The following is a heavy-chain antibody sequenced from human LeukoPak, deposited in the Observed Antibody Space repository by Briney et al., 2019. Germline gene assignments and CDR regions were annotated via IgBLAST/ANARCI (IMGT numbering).Heavy chain of an antibody. J-gene: IGHJ5*02. CDR2: ISGSGGNT. CDR3: AKDPLGRDWFDP. V-gene: IGHV3-23*01. CDR1: GFTFSSYA. Sequence: GGSLRLSCAASGFTFSSYAMSWVRQAPGKGLEWVSAISGSGGNTYYADSVKGRFTISRDNSKNTLYLQMNSLRGEDTAAYYCAKDPLGRDWFDPWGQGTLVTVSS. D-gene: IGHD1-26*01.